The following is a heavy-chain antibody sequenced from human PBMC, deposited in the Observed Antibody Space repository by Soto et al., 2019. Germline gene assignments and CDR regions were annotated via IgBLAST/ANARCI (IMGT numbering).Heavy chain of an antibody. CDR2: ISGSGGGT. J-gene: IGHJ3*01. Sequence: EVQLLDSGGGLVQPGGSLRLSCAASGFTFSSYAMSWVRQAPGKGLEWVSSISGSGGGTYYADSVKGRFTISRGNSKNTLSLQMNSLRAEDTAVYYCAKSRGSGSYFNPSDAFDFWGQGTMVTVSS. D-gene: IGHD3-10*01. V-gene: IGHV3-23*01. CDR1: GFTFSSYA. CDR3: AKSRGSGSYFNPSDAFDF.